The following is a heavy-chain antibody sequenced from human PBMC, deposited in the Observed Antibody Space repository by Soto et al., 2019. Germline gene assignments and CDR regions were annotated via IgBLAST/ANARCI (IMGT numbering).Heavy chain of an antibody. CDR1: GFTFSAYD. CDR2: IGTLHDT. V-gene: IGHV3-13*01. CDR3: ARQASYWHGGGGWFDP. D-gene: IGHD2-8*02. Sequence: EVQLVESGGGLVQPGGSLRLSCAASGFTFSAYDMHWVRQPTGKGLEWVSAIGTLHDTYYPDSVKGRFTISRENAKNSLYLETTRVPTGNTAVYYCARQASYWHGGGGWFDPWGQGTLVTVSS. J-gene: IGHJ5*02.